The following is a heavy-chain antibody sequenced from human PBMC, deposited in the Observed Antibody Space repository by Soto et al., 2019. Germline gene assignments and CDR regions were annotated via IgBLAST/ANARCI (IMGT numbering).Heavy chain of an antibody. Sequence: LRLSCADSGFAFSSYGMSWVRQAPGKGLEWVSAISSSGSTIYYADSVKGRFTISRDNSKNTLYPQMNSLRAEDTAVYYCAKENGYSSSWFEFDYWGQGTLVTIS. CDR1: GFAFSSYG. CDR2: ISSSGSTI. CDR3: AKENGYSSSWFEFDY. J-gene: IGHJ4*02. V-gene: IGHV3-23*01. D-gene: IGHD6-13*01.